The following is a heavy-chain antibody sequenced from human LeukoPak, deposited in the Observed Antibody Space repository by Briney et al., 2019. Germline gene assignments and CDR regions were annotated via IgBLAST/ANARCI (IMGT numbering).Heavy chain of an antibody. V-gene: IGHV4-30-2*01. Sequence: SETLSLTCAVSGGSISSGGYSWSWIRQPPGKGLEWIGYIYHSGSTYYNPSLKSRVTISVDRSKNQFSLKLSSVTAADTAVYYCATGADSGYDMGSFDYWGQGTLVTVSS. CDR1: GGSISSGGYS. CDR3: ATGADSGYDMGSFDY. J-gene: IGHJ4*02. CDR2: IYHSGST. D-gene: IGHD5-12*01.